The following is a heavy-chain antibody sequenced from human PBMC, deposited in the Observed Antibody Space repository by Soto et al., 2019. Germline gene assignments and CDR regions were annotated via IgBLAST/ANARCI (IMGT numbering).Heavy chain of an antibody. CDR1: GFTFSSYA. Sequence: PGGSLRLSCSASGFTFSSYAMHWVRQAPGKGLEYVSAISSNGGSTYYADSVKGRFTISRDNSKNTLYLQMSSLRAEDPAVYYFVKDQVVAALLIWPYYYGMDVWGQGTTVTVSS. CDR2: ISSNGGST. V-gene: IGHV3-64D*08. D-gene: IGHD2-15*01. J-gene: IGHJ6*02. CDR3: VKDQVVAALLIWPYYYGMDV.